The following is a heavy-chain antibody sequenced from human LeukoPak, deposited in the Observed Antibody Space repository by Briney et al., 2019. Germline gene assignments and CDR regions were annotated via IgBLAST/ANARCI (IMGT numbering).Heavy chain of an antibody. J-gene: IGHJ6*02. CDR3: ARDVVVVPAASARTTYYYGMDV. D-gene: IGHD2-2*01. Sequence: SETLSLTCTVSGGSISSYYWSWIRQPPGKGLEWIGYIYYSGSTNYNPSLKSRVTMSVDTSKNQFSLKLSSVTAADTAVYYCARDVVVVPAASARTTYYYGMDVWGQGTTVTVSS. CDR1: GGSISSYY. CDR2: IYYSGST. V-gene: IGHV4-59*12.